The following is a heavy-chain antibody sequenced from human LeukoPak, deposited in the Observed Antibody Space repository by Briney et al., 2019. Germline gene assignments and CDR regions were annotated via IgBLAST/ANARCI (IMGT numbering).Heavy chain of an antibody. V-gene: IGHV3-7*01. CDR2: IKQDGSEK. CDR1: GFTFNDYW. Sequence: RGSLRLSCAASGFTFNDYWMTWVRQAPGKGLEWVANIKQDGSEKYYVDSVKGRFTISRDNAKNSLYLQMNSLRAEDTAVYYCARGGATTFGLWGNAFDIWGQGTMVTVSS. J-gene: IGHJ3*02. D-gene: IGHD3-3*01. CDR3: ARGGATTFGLWGNAFDI.